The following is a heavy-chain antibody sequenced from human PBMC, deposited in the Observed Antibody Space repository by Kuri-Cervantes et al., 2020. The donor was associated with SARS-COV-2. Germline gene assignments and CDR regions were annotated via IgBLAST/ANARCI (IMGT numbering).Heavy chain of an antibody. V-gene: IGHV1-2*02. J-gene: IGHJ4*02. CDR1: GYTFTGYY. D-gene: IGHD2-15*01. CDR3: ATSLKSLAYCSGGSCYHIDY. Sequence: GGSLRLSCKASGYTFTGYYMHWVRQAPGQGLEWMGWINPNSGGANYAQKFQGRVTMTRDTSISTVYMDLSRLRSDDTALYYCATSLKSLAYCSGGSCYHIDYWGQGTLVTVSS. CDR2: INPNSGGA.